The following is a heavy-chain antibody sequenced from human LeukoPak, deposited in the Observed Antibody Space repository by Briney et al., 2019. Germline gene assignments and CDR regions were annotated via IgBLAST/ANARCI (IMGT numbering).Heavy chain of an antibody. CDR1: GFTVSSNY. Sequence: GGSLRLSCAASGFTVSSNYMSWVRQAPGKGLEWVSVIYSGGSTYYADSAKGRFTISRDNSKNTLYLQMNSLRAEDTAVYYCARDGSAAGPWSAFDIWGQGTMVTVSS. J-gene: IGHJ3*02. V-gene: IGHV3-66*01. D-gene: IGHD6-13*01. CDR3: ARDGSAAGPWSAFDI. CDR2: IYSGGST.